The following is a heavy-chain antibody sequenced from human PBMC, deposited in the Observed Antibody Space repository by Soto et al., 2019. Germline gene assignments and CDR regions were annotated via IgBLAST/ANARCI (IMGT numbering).Heavy chain of an antibody. V-gene: IGHV3-11*05. CDR1: GFTFSGYY. CDR3: ARGGKDGWFDP. D-gene: IGHD6-25*01. J-gene: IGHJ5*02. Sequence: QVVESGGGLVKPGGSLRLSCTASGFTFSGYYMSWIRQAPGKGLEWVSYISGSSDYTNYADSVKGRFTISRDNAKNSLYLQMDGLTADATAVYFCARGGKDGWFDPWGQGTLVTVSS. CDR2: ISGSSDYT.